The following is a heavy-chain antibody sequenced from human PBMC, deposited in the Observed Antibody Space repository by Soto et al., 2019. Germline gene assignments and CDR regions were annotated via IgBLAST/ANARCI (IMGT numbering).Heavy chain of an antibody. CDR2: ISYDGSNK. Sequence: QVQLVESGGGVVQPGRSLRLSCAASGFTFSSYAMHWVRQAPGKGLEWVAVISYDGSNKYYADSVKGRFTISRDNSKNTLYLQMNSLRAEDTAVYYCARGGKDYDILTGYYPSYYFDYWGQGTLVTVSS. CDR1: GFTFSSYA. D-gene: IGHD3-9*01. CDR3: ARGGKDYDILTGYYPSYYFDY. V-gene: IGHV3-30-3*01. J-gene: IGHJ4*02.